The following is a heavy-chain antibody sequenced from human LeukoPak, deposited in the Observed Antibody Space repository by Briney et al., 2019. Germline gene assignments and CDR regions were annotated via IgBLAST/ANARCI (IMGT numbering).Heavy chain of an antibody. CDR3: ARGGAVVVVATNQGPFDY. D-gene: IGHD2-15*01. CDR2: IYYTGSA. CDR1: SGSINSRSYY. J-gene: IGHJ4*02. Sequence: SETLSLTCTVSSGSINSRSYYWGWIRQPPGKGLQWIGSIYYTGSAYQNPSLKSRVTISLDTSKNQFSLKLTSVTAADTAVYYCARGGAVVVVATNQGPFDYWGQGTLVTVSS. V-gene: IGHV4-39*01.